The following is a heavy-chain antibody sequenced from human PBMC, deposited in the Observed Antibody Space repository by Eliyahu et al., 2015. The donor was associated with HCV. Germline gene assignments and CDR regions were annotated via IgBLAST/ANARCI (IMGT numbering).Heavy chain of an antibody. CDR1: GGSISSYY. CDR2: IYTSGST. V-gene: IGHV4-4*07. Sequence: QVQLQESGPGLVKPSETLSLTCTVSGGSISSYYWSWIRQPAGKGLEWIGRIYTSGSTNYNPSLKSRVTMSVDTSKNQFSLKLSSVTAADTAVYYCARDAAYYDSSGYPRDYYYYYGMDVWGQGTTVTVSS. D-gene: IGHD3-22*01. J-gene: IGHJ6*02. CDR3: ARDAAYYDSSGYPRDYYYYYGMDV.